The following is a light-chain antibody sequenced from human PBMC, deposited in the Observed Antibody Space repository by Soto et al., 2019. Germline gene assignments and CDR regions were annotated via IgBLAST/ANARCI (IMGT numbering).Light chain of an antibody. J-gene: IGKJ4*01. CDR2: GAS. V-gene: IGKV3-20*01. CDR1: QALSSGS. CDR3: HQYGSSPLT. Sequence: EILLTQSPGTLSLSPGESGTLSCRAGQALSSGSLAWYQQKPGQAPRLLIYGASTRASGIPDRFSGGGSGTDFTLTISRLEPEDFAVYYCHQYGSSPLTFGGGTKVEI.